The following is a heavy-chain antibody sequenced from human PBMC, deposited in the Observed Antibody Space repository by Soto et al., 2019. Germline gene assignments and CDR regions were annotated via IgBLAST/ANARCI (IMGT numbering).Heavy chain of an antibody. J-gene: IGHJ4*02. Sequence: QVQLVQSGAEVKKPGSSVKVSCKASGGTFTSYSITWVRQAPGQGLEWMGRIIPVLGIVNYAQKFQGRVTITADKATTAAYMELSSLRSEDTAVYYCARDGLVTTRRYFDSLCQGTLVTVSS. CDR2: IIPVLGIV. V-gene: IGHV1-69*04. D-gene: IGHD6-19*01. CDR3: ARDGLVTTRRYFDS. CDR1: GGTFTSYS.